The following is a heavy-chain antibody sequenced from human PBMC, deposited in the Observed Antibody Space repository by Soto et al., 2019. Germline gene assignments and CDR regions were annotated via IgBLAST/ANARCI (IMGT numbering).Heavy chain of an antibody. V-gene: IGHV3-53*02. Sequence: EVQLVETGGGLIQPGGSLRLSCAASGFTVSSSYMSWVRQAPGRGLEWVSTIFSGGTTHYADSVQGRFTISRDSSKNTLFLQLNSLRAEDTAIYYCARETVPPSYHYYDWWGQGTQVTVSS. CDR3: ARETVPPSYHYYDW. CDR2: IFSGGTT. J-gene: IGHJ4*02. D-gene: IGHD2-2*02. CDR1: GFTVSSSY.